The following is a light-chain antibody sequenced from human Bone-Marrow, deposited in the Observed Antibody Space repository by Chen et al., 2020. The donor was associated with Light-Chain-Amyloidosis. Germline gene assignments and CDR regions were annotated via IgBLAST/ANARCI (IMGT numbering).Light chain of an antibody. V-gene: IGLV2-23*02. CDR1: SSDVGSYHL. J-gene: IGLJ3*02. CDR3: CSYAGSSTWV. CDR2: EVS. Sequence: QSALTQPPSVSGSPGQSITISCTGTSSDVGSYHLVSWYQQHPGKAPKLMIYEVSKRPSGVSNRFSGSKSGNTASLTISGLQAEDEADYYCCSYAGSSTWVFGGGTKLTVL.